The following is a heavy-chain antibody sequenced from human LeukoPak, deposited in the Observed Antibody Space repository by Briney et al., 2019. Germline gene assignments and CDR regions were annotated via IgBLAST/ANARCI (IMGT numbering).Heavy chain of an antibody. CDR1: GYSISSGYY. CDR2: IYHSGST. D-gene: IGHD3-10*01. CDR3: ARGGYYGSGNDFRFDP. V-gene: IGHV4-38-2*02. Sequence: SETLSLACTVSGYSISSGYYWGWIRQPPGKGLEWIGSIYHSGSTYYNPSLKSRVTISVDTSKNQFSLKLSSVTAADTAVYYCARGGYYGSGNDFRFDPWGQGTLVTVSS. J-gene: IGHJ5*02.